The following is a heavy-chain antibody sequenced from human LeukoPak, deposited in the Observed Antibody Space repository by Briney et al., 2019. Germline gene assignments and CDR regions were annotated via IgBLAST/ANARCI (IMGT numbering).Heavy chain of an antibody. J-gene: IGHJ6*03. V-gene: IGHV3-73*01. CDR3: TSRARIYYDSSGYSVAYYYYYYMDV. CDR1: GFTFSSYW. CDR2: IRSKANSYAT. D-gene: IGHD3-22*01. Sequence: GSLRLPCAASGFTFSSYWMSWVRQASGRGLEWVGRIRSKANSYATAYAASVKGRFTISRDDSKNTAYLQMNSLKTEDTAVYYCTSRARIYYDSSGYSVAYYYYYYMDVWGKGTTVTVSS.